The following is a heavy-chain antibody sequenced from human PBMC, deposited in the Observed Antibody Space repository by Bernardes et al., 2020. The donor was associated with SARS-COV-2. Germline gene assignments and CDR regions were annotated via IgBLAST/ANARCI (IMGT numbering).Heavy chain of an antibody. J-gene: IGHJ4*02. CDR3: STDLILYPSETSDQGEEVGASF. CDR1: GYTFNELS. Sequence: ASVKVSCKASGYTFNELSIHWVRQPRGKTLEWMGGVDPKDGAAHYAPRFEGRITLTADTSVATAYLELSSLTSEDTAVYFCSTDLILYPSETSDQGEEVGASFWGQRTLVTVSS. D-gene: IGHD2-21*01. CDR2: VDPKDGAA. V-gene: IGHV1-24*01.